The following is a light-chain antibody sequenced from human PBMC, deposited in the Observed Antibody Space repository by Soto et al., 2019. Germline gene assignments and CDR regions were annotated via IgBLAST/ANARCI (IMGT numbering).Light chain of an antibody. J-gene: IGLJ2*01. CDR1: NSNVETNY. V-gene: IGLV1-47*02. CDR3: SANDDSLGGPV. CDR2: SND. Sequence: QSVLTQPPSASGTPGQRVTISCSGSNSNVETNYVYWYQQVAGTAPKLLIYSNDQRPSGVPDRFSASKSGTSASLDISELRSEDEADYYCSANDDSLGGPVFGGGTKLTVL.